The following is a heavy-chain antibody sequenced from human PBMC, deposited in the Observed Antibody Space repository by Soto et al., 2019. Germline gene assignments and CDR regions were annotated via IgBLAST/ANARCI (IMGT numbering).Heavy chain of an antibody. Sequence: SVKVSCKASGRTFSSYAISWVRQAPGPGLEWMGGIIPIFGTANYAQKFQGRVTITADESTSTAYMELSSLRSEDTAVYYCARARPTIVPLSYGAFDIWGQGTMVTVSS. CDR3: ARARPTIVPLSYGAFDI. D-gene: IGHD3-16*01. CDR1: GRTFSSYA. J-gene: IGHJ3*02. CDR2: IIPIFGTA. V-gene: IGHV1-69*13.